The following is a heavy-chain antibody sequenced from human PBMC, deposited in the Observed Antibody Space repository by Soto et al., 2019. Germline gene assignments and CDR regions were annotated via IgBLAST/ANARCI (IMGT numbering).Heavy chain of an antibody. CDR3: ARDQLDYDFWSGYYDY. D-gene: IGHD3-3*01. CDR2: INAGNGIT. J-gene: IGHJ4*02. V-gene: IGHV1-3*01. Sequence: ASVKVSCKASGYTFTSYAMHWVRQAPGQRLEWMGWINAGNGITKYSQKFQGRVTITRDTSASTAYMELSSLRSEDTAVYYCARDQLDYDFWSGYYDYWGQGTLVTVSS. CDR1: GYTFTSYA.